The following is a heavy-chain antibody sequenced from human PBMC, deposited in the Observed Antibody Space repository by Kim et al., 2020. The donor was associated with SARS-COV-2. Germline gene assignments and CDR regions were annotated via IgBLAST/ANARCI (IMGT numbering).Heavy chain of an antibody. CDR2: ISGSGGST. CDR1: GFTFSSYA. D-gene: IGHD3-10*01. J-gene: IGHJ5*02. V-gene: IGHV3-23*01. Sequence: GGSLRLSCAASGFTFSSYAMSWVRQAPGKGLEWVSAISGSGGSTYYADSVKGRFTISRDNSKNTLYLQMNSLRAEDTAVYYCAKDFGLLWFGELFTNWFDPWGQGTLVTVSS. CDR3: AKDFGLLWFGELFTNWFDP.